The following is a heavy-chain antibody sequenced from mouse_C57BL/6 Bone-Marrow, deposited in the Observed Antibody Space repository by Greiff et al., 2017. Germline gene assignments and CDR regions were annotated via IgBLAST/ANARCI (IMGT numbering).Heavy chain of an antibody. CDR1: GYTFTSYW. CDR3: VKGNYGNYEDYAMDY. D-gene: IGHD2-1*01. J-gene: IGHJ4*01. Sequence: LQRLGTERVRPGASVKLSCKASGYTFTSYWRPWVKRRPGQGLEWIGNINPSNGGTNYNEKFKSKATLTVDKSSSTAYMQLSSLTSEDSAVYYCVKGNYGNYEDYAMDYWGQGTSVTVSS. V-gene: IGHV1-53*01. CDR2: INPSNGGT.